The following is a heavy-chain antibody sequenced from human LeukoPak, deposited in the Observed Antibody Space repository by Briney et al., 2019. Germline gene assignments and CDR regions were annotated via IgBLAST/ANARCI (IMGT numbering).Heavy chain of an antibody. V-gene: IGHV1-46*01. J-gene: IGHJ3*02. CDR3: ARVGPLPRGNDAFDI. Sequence: ASVKVSCKASGYTFTSYAMNWVRQAPGQGLEWMGIINPSGGSTTYAQKFQGRVTMTRDTTTTVYMELSSLRSEDTAVYYCARVGPLPRGNDAFDIWGQGTTVSVSS. D-gene: IGHD3-16*01. CDR2: INPSGGST. CDR1: GYTFTSYA.